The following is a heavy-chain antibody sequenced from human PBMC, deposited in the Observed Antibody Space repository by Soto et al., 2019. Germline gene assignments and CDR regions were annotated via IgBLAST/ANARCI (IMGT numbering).Heavy chain of an antibody. CDR2: TYYRSKWYY. Sequence: SQTLSLTCALTGDSVSSNSAGWSWVRQSPSRGLEWLGRTYYRSKWYYEYAVSVRGRITINPDTSKNQYSLQLNSVTPEDTAVYFCARGEQYSGRIFDYWGQGTLVPVSS. J-gene: IGHJ4*01. V-gene: IGHV6-1*01. CDR1: GDSVSSNSAG. D-gene: IGHD1-26*01. CDR3: ARGEQYSGRIFDY.